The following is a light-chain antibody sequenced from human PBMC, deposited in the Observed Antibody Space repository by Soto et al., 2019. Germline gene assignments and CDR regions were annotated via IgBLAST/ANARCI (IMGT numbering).Light chain of an antibody. V-gene: IGKV1-39*01. CDR2: AAS. CDR1: QSIEMH. J-gene: IGKJ5*01. CDR3: QQSYSVPIP. Sequence: DIHMTQSPSSRSAAFGDIVTITCRASQSIEMHLNWYQQKPVKAPKFLIHAASSLQSGVPSRFSGSGSGTDFTLIINSLQPEDFATYYCQQSYSVPIPFGQRTRLDIK.